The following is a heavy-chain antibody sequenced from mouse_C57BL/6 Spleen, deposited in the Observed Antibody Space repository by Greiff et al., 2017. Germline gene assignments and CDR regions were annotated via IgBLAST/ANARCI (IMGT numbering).Heavy chain of an antibody. Sequence: VQLQQSGAELVKPGASVKMSCKASGYTFTSYWITWVKQRPGQGLEWIGDIYPGSGSTNYNEKFKSKATLTVDTSSSTAYMQLSSLTSEDSAVXYCARGGIYCSGSSPSFDYWGQGTTLTVSS. D-gene: IGHD1-1*01. CDR3: ARGGIYCSGSSPSFDY. V-gene: IGHV1-55*01. CDR1: GYTFTSYW. CDR2: IYPGSGST. J-gene: IGHJ2*01.